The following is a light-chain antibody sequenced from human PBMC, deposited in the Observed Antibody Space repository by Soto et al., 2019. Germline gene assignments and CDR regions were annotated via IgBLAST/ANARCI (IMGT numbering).Light chain of an antibody. CDR3: QQYGSSPLT. J-gene: IGKJ3*01. Sequence: EIVLTQSPGTLSLSPGERATLSCRASQSVSSSYLAWYQQKPGQAPRLLIYGASSRATGIPDRFSGSGSVTDFTLTISRLEPEDFPVYYCQQYGSSPLTFGPGTKVDIK. V-gene: IGKV3-20*01. CDR2: GAS. CDR1: QSVSSSY.